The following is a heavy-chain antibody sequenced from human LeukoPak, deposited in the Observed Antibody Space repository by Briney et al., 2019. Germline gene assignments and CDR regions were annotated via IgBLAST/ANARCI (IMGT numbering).Heavy chain of an antibody. D-gene: IGHD1-1*01. Sequence: GGSLRLSCAASGFTFSGYSMNWVRQAPGKGLEWVSAISGSGGSTYYADSVKGRFTISRDNSKNTLYLQMNSLRAEDTAVYYCAKSKGTGTIMFDYWGQGTLVTVSS. CDR3: AKSKGTGTIMFDY. J-gene: IGHJ4*02. CDR2: ISGSGGST. CDR1: GFTFSGYS. V-gene: IGHV3-23*01.